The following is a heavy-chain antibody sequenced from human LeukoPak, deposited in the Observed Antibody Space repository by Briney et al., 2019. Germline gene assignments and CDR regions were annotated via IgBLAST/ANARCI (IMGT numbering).Heavy chain of an antibody. CDR1: GFTFSSYA. V-gene: IGHV3-53*01. CDR3: ARGPILIDY. CDR2: IYSGGST. J-gene: IGHJ4*02. Sequence: GGSLRLSCAASGFTFSSYAMNWVRQAPGKGLEWVSVIYSGGSTYYADSVKGRFTISRDNSKNTLYLQMNSLRAEDTAVYYCARGPILIDYWGQGTLVTVSS. D-gene: IGHD3-16*01.